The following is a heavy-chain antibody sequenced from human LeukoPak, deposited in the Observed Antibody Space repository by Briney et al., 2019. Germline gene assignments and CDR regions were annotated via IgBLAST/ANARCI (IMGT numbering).Heavy chain of an antibody. J-gene: IGHJ4*02. CDR1: GGSFSGYY. D-gene: IGHD5-18*01. CDR2: INHSGST. Sequence: SETLSLTCAVYGGSFSGYYWSRIRQPPGKGLEWIGEINHSGSTNYNPSLKSRVTISVDTSKNQFSLKLSSVTAADTAVYYCARGRGYSYGPSLNYFDYWGQGTLVTVSS. V-gene: IGHV4-34*01. CDR3: ARGRGYSYGPSLNYFDY.